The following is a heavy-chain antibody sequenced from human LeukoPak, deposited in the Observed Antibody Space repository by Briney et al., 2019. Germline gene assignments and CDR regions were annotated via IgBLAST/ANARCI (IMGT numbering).Heavy chain of an antibody. Sequence: KPSETLSLTCTVSGGSISSYYWSWIRQPPGKGLEWIGYIYYSGSTNYNPSLKSRVTISVDTSKNQFSLKLSSVAAADTAVYYCARVVRYFDYWGQGTLVTVSS. J-gene: IGHJ4*02. CDR1: GGSISSYY. V-gene: IGHV4-59*01. CDR2: IYYSGST. CDR3: ARVVRYFDY.